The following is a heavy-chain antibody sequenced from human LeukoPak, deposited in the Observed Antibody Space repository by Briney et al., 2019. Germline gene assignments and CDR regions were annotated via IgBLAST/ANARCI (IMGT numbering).Heavy chain of an antibody. V-gene: IGHV3-30*02. CDR3: AKGGRSCSSTSCYRGREYYYYYYYMDV. Sequence: PGGSLRPSCAASGFTFSSYGMHWVRQAPGKGLEWVAFIRYDGSNKYYADSVKGRFTISRDNSKNTLYLQMNSLRAEDTAVYYCAKGGRSCSSTSCYRGREYYYYYYYMDVWGKGTTVTVSS. D-gene: IGHD2-2*02. CDR1: GFTFSSYG. CDR2: IRYDGSNK. J-gene: IGHJ6*03.